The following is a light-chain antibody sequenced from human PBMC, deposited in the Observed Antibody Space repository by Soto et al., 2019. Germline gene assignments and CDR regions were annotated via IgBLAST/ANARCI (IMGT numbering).Light chain of an antibody. J-gene: IGKJ5*01. CDR3: QQRGNWPSFT. Sequence: EIVLTQSPATLSLSPGERATLSCRASRSVSSYLAWYQQKPGQAPRLLIYDASNRATGIPARFSGSGSGTDFTLTISSLEPEDFAVYYCQQRGNWPSFTFGQGTRLEIK. CDR1: RSVSSY. V-gene: IGKV3-11*01. CDR2: DAS.